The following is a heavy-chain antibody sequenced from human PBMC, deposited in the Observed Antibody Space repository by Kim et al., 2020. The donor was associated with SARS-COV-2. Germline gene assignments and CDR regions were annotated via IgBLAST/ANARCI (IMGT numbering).Heavy chain of an antibody. J-gene: IGHJ3*02. V-gene: IGHV4-59*08. CDR2: IYYSGST. CDR1: GGSISSYY. CDR3: ARRIYGARDAFDI. D-gene: IGHD4-17*01. Sequence: SETLSLTCTVSGGSISSYYWSWIRQPPGKGLEWIGYIYYSGSTNYNPSLKSRVTISVDTSKNQFSLKLSSVTAADTAVYYCARRIYGARDAFDILGQGTMVTVSS.